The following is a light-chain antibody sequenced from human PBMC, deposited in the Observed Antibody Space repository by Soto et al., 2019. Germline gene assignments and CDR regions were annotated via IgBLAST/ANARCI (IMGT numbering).Light chain of an antibody. J-gene: IGKJ5*01. CDR2: TVS. CDR1: HSLLDSDDGNTS. Sequence: IVSNQTPFSLPSTPLDPSSISCRSSHSLLDSDDGNTSLDWYLQKPRQSPQLLIYTVSSRASGVPDRFSGSGSGTDFALKISRVEAEDVGVYYCMQGTHWPIPFGPGTRLEI. V-gene: IGKV2-40*01. CDR3: MQGTHWPIP.